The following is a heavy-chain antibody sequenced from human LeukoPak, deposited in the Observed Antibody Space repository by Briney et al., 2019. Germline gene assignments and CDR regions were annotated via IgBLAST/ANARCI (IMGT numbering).Heavy chain of an antibody. Sequence: SETLSLTCTVSGGSISSYYWSWIRQPPGKGLEWIGYIYHSGSTYYNPSLKSRVTISVDRSKNQFSLKLSSVTAADTAVYYCARGIVVVPAAAYFDYWGQGTLVTVSS. CDR2: IYHSGST. J-gene: IGHJ4*02. CDR3: ARGIVVVPAAAYFDY. D-gene: IGHD2-2*01. V-gene: IGHV4-59*12. CDR1: GGSISSYY.